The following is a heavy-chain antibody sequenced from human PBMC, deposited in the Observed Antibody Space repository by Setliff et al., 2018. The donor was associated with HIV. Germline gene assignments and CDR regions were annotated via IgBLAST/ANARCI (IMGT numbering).Heavy chain of an antibody. V-gene: IGHV1-3*01. D-gene: IGHD1-26*01. CDR1: GYTFTSYD. J-gene: IGHJ4*02. CDR2: MNAGNGHT. Sequence: ASVKVSCKASGYTFTSYDLHWVRQATGQGLEWMGWMNAGNGHTKYSQKFQGRVSITSDTSASTAYMELSSLRSEDTAVYYCARVSGLSGELLYFDYWGLGTLVTVSS. CDR3: ARVSGLSGELLYFDY.